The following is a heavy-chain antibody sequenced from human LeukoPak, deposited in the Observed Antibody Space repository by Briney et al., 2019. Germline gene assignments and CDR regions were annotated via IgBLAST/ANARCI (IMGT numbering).Heavy chain of an antibody. V-gene: IGHV3-23*01. CDR1: GFTFSSYA. D-gene: IGHD6-13*01. Sequence: PGGSLRLSCAASGFTFSSYAMSWVRQAPGKGLEWVSSIGGSGGSTYYADSVKGRFTISRDNSKNTLYLQMNSLRAEDTAVYYCAKVETAAAATLRGFDNWGQGTLVTVSS. CDR3: AKVETAAAATLRGFDN. J-gene: IGHJ4*02. CDR2: IGGSGGST.